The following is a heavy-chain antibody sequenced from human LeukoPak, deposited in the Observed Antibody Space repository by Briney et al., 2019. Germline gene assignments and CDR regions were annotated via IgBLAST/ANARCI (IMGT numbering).Heavy chain of an antibody. V-gene: IGHV4-34*01. CDR2: INHSGST. CDR1: GGPFSGYY. Sequence: SETLSLTCAVYGGPFSGYYWSWIRQPPGKGLEWIGEINHSGSTNYNPSLKSRVTISVDTSKNQFSLKLSSVTAADTAVYYCARGSEHPYCSSTSCYGAYYFDYWGQGTLVTVSS. D-gene: IGHD2-2*01. J-gene: IGHJ4*02. CDR3: ARGSEHPYCSSTSCYGAYYFDY.